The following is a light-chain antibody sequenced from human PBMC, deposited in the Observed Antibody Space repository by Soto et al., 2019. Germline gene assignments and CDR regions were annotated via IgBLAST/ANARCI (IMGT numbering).Light chain of an antibody. V-gene: IGLV2-14*03. CDR2: DVT. J-gene: IGLJ1*01. Sequence: QSVRTQPASVSGAPGQSITISCTGTSSDVGGYNYVFWYQHPPGKAPKLMIYDVTNRPSGVSNRFSGSKSGNTASLTISGLQAEDEADYYCTSYTSSSTYVFGTGTKVTV. CDR3: TSYTSSSTYV. CDR1: SSDVGGYNY.